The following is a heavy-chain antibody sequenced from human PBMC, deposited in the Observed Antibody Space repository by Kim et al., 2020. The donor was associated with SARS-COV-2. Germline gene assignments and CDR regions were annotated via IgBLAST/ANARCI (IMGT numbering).Heavy chain of an antibody. J-gene: IGHJ4*02. V-gene: IGHV1-3*01. CDR3: ARGANYDILTPPFGY. CDR1: GYTFTSYA. D-gene: IGHD3-9*01. CDR2: INAGNGNT. Sequence: ASVKVSCKAFGYTFTSYAMHWVRQAPGQRLEWMGWINAGNGNTKYSQKFQGRVTITRDTSASTAYMELSSLRSEDTAVYYCARGANYDILTPPFGYWGQGTLVTVSS.